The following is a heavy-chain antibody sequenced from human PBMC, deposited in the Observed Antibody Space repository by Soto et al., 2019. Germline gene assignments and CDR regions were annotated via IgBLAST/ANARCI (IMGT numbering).Heavy chain of an antibody. CDR2: ISAHNGNT. V-gene: IGHV1-18*01. CDR3: ARGRYGDY. D-gene: IGHD1-1*01. Sequence: QVHLVQSGAEAKKPGASVKVSCKGSGYGFTAYGITWVRQAPGQGLEWMAWISAHNGNTNYAQKLQGRVTVTRDTSMSTAYMELRSLRSDDTAVYYCARGRYGDYWGQGALVTVSS. CDR1: GYGFTAYG. J-gene: IGHJ4*02.